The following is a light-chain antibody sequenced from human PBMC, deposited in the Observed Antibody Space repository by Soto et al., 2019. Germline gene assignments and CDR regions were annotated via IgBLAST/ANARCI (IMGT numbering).Light chain of an antibody. CDR2: GAS. CDR1: QSVRSSS. J-gene: IGKJ1*01. CDR3: QQYGSSPPRT. V-gene: IGKV3-20*01. Sequence: EIVLTQSPGTLSLSPGERATLSCRASQSVRSSSLAWYQQKPGQAPRLLIYGASSRATGIPDRFSGSGSGTDFTLTISRLEPEDFAVHYCQQYGSSPPRTFGQGTKVDIK.